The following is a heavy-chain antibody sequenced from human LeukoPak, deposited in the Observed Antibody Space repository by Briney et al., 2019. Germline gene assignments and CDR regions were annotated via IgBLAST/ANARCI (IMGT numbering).Heavy chain of an antibody. V-gene: IGHV1-8*01. Sequence: ASVEVPCKASGYTFTSYDINWVRQATGQGLEWMGWMNPNSGNTGYAQKFQGRVTMTRNTSISTAYMELSSLRSEDTAVYYCARVPTSGYDFGWVLYYYYYMDVWGKGTTVTVSS. J-gene: IGHJ6*03. D-gene: IGHD5-12*01. CDR2: MNPNSGNT. CDR3: ARVPTSGYDFGWVLYYYYYMDV. CDR1: GYTFTSYD.